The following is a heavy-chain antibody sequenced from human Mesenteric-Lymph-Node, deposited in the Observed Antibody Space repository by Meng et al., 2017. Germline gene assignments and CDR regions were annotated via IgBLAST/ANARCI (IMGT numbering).Heavy chain of an antibody. Sequence: GESLKISCAASGFTFSSYWMSWVRQAPGKGLEWVANIKQDGSEKYYVDSVKGRLTISRDNAKNSLYLQMNSLRAEDTAVYYCARDLPEAPGEVYDYWGQGTLVTVSS. CDR1: GFTFSSYW. CDR2: IKQDGSEK. D-gene: IGHD3-10*01. CDR3: ARDLPEAPGEVYDY. J-gene: IGHJ4*02. V-gene: IGHV3-7*01.